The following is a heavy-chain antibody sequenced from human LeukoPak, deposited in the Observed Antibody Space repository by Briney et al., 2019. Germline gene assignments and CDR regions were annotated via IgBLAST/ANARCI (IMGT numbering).Heavy chain of an antibody. Sequence: ASVKVSCKASGYTFTNYGINWVRQATGQGLEWMGWMNPNSGDTGYAQKFQGRVAMTRDTSITTAYMEPTSLTSDDTAIFYCARTGMGGNVWIDSWGQGTLVTVSS. CDR1: GYTFTNYG. CDR2: MNPNSGDT. CDR3: ARTGMGGNVWIDS. D-gene: IGHD1-26*01. V-gene: IGHV1-8*01. J-gene: IGHJ5*01.